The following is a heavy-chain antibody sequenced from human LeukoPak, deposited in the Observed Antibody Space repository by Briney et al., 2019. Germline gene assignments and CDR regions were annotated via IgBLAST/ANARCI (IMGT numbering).Heavy chain of an antibody. CDR1: GGSIGSGGYY. CDR3: ARYSHCGGDCYDAFDI. D-gene: IGHD2-21*01. J-gene: IGHJ3*02. V-gene: IGHV4-31*03. Sequence: PSETLSLTCTVSGGSIGSGGYYWSWIRQHPGKGLEWIGYIYYSGSTYYNPSLKSRVTISVDTSKNQFSLKLSSVTAADTAVYYCARYSHCGGDCYDAFDIWGQGTMVTVSS. CDR2: IYYSGST.